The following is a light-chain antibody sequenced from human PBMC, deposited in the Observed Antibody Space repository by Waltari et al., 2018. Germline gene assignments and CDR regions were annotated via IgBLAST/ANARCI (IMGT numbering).Light chain of an antibody. CDR1: QAINGY. V-gene: IGKV1-9*01. Sequence: DIQLTQSPSLLSASVGDRVTITCRASQAINGYLAWHQVRPGRAPKLLIYDTSTLQSGVPSRFSGSESGTDFTLTISTLQPEDFATYYCQELNIFPLTFGGGTKVEIK. CDR2: DTS. CDR3: QELNIFPLT. J-gene: IGKJ4*01.